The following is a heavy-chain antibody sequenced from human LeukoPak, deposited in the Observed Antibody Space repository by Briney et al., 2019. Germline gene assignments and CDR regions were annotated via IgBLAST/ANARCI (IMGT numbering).Heavy chain of an antibody. J-gene: IGHJ4*02. D-gene: IGHD1-26*01. V-gene: IGHV3-30*02. CDR3: AKDRVGATTMPGY. Sequence: PGGSLRLSCAASGFTFSSYGMHWVRQAPGKGLEWVAFIRYDGSNKYYADSVKGRFTISRDNSKNTLYLQMNSLRAEDTAVYYCAKDRVGATTMPGYWGQGTLVTVSS. CDR1: GFTFSSYG. CDR2: IRYDGSNK.